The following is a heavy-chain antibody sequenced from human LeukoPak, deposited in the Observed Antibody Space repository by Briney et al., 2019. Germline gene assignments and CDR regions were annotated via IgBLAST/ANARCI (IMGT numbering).Heavy chain of an antibody. V-gene: IGHV1-69*04. J-gene: IGHJ6*02. CDR2: IIPIFGIA. D-gene: IGHD3-22*01. CDR3: ARVWYYYGSSGYEGGMDV. Sequence: ASVKVSCKASGGTFSSYAISWVRQAPGQGLEWMGRIIPIFGIANYAQKFQGRVTITADKSTSTAYMELSSLRSEDTAVYYCARVWYYYGSSGYEGGMDVWGQGTTVTVSS. CDR1: GGTFSSYA.